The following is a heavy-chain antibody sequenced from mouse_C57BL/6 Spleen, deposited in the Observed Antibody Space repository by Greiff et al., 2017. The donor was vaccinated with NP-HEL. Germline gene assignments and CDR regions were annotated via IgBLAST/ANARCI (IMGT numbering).Heavy chain of an antibody. Sequence: VQLQQSGPELVKPGASVKISCKASGYAFSSSWMNWVKQRPGKGLEWIGRIYPGDGDTNYNGKFKGKATLTADKSSSTAYMKLSSLTSEDSAVYFCARGDDGFSFAYWGQGTLVTVSA. CDR1: GYAFSSSW. CDR3: ARGDDGFSFAY. D-gene: IGHD2-3*01. CDR2: IYPGDGDT. V-gene: IGHV1-82*01. J-gene: IGHJ3*01.